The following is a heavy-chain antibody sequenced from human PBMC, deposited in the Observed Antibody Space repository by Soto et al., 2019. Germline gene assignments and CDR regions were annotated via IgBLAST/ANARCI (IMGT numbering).Heavy chain of an antibody. J-gene: IGHJ4*02. V-gene: IGHV3-74*01. Sequence: GGSLRLSCAASGFTFSDYWMHWVRQVPGKGLVWVSRISGDVSSTSYADSVKGRFTIPRDNAKNTLYVQMNSLRAEDTAVYYCTRGIGYSAQDYWGQGTPVTVSS. D-gene: IGHD1-1*01. CDR2: ISGDVSST. CDR1: GFTFSDYW. CDR3: TRGIGYSAQDY.